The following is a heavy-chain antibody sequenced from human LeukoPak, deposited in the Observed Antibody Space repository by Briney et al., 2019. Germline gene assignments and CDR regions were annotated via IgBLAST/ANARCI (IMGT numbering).Heavy chain of an antibody. CDR1: GFTVGSSY. J-gene: IGHJ6*02. V-gene: IGHV3-53*01. D-gene: IGHD5-12*01. Sequence: GGSLRLSCAASGFTVGSSYMSWVRQAPGKGLEWVSVIYSGGSTYYADSVKGRFTISRDNSKNTLYLQMNSLRAEDTAVYYCARDRGIERLSYYGMDVWGQGTTVTVSS. CDR3: ARDRGIERLSYYGMDV. CDR2: IYSGGST.